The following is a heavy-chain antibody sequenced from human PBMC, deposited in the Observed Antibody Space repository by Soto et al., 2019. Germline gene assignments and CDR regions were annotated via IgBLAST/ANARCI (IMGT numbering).Heavy chain of an antibody. Sequence: QVQLVQSGAEVKKPGASVKVSCKASGYTFTSYAMHWVRQAPGQRLEWMGWINAGNGNTKYSQKFQGRVTITRDTSASTAYMELSSLRSEDTAVYYCARDVLPLGFGELSPVGGWFDPWGQGTLVTVSS. CDR1: GYTFTSYA. V-gene: IGHV1-3*01. CDR3: ARDVLPLGFGELSPVGGWFDP. J-gene: IGHJ5*02. D-gene: IGHD3-10*01. CDR2: INAGNGNT.